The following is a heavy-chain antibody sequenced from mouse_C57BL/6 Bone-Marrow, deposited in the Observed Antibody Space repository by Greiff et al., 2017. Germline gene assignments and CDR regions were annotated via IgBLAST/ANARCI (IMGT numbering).Heavy chain of an antibody. Sequence: VQLQESGAELVRPGTSVKVSCKASGYAFTNYLIEWVKQRPGQGLEWIGVINPGSGGTNYNEKFKGKATLTADKSSSTAYMQLSSLTSEDSAVCFCARVIDYYGSSYVDWYFDVWGTGTTVTVSS. CDR1: GYAFTNYL. V-gene: IGHV1-54*01. CDR3: ARVIDYYGSSYVDWYFDV. D-gene: IGHD1-1*01. CDR2: INPGSGGT. J-gene: IGHJ1*03.